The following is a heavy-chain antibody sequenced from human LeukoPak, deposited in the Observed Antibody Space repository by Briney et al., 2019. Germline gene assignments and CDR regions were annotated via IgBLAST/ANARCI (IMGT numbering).Heavy chain of an antibody. D-gene: IGHD4-17*01. J-gene: IGHJ3*02. CDR2: ISSGGNT. CDR1: GFTFSRHG. Sequence: GGSLRLSCAPSGFTFSRHGMNWVRQAPGKGREGASLISSGGNTYYSDSVKGRFTISRDNSKNTLYLQMNSLRAEDTAVYYCARAAVTTGHAFDIWGQGTMVTVSS. V-gene: IGHV3-53*01. CDR3: ARAAVTTGHAFDI.